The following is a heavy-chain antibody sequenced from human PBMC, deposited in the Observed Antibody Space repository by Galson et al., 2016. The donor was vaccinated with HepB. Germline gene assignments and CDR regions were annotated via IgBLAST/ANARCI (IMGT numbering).Heavy chain of an antibody. CDR2: ISTSGETI. V-gene: IGHV3-11*01. CDR1: GFTFSDNY. Sequence: LRLSCAASGFTFSDNYMTWIRQAPGKGLEWTSYISTSGETIYYADSVKGRFTISRDNAKSSLYLQMNGLRVEDTAVYFCARRGRWHYGLDVWGKGTAVTASS. J-gene: IGHJ6*04. CDR3: ARRGRWHYGLDV. D-gene: IGHD5-24*01.